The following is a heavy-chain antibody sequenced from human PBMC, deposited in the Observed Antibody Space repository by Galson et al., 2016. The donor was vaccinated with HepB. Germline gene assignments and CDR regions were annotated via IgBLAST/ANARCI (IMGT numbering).Heavy chain of an antibody. CDR3: ARKKRVTYRWFFDL. V-gene: IGHV4-31*03. CDR1: GGSINSSDYY. D-gene: IGHD4-11*01. Sequence: TLSLTCTVSGGSINSSDYYWNWIRLHPGKGLEWIGYVFHSGHTLYNPSLQSRVAISIDTSKNHFSLHMPSVTSADTAIYFCARKKRVTYRWFFDLWGRGALSTVSS. J-gene: IGHJ2*01. CDR2: VFHSGHT.